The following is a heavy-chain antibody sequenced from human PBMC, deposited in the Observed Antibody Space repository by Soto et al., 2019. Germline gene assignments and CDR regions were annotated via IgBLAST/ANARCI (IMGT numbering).Heavy chain of an antibody. J-gene: IGHJ4*02. CDR1: XXTFNTFG. D-gene: IGHD3-10*01. V-gene: IGHV3-33*01. Sequence: QVHLVASGGGVVQPDRSLRLXCAASXXTFNTFGMHWVRQAPGKGLEWVAVIWYDGSKAYYADSVKGRFTISRDNSKNTLYLEMNGLRAEDTAVYYCARDIWFERSKCLDYWGQGTLVTVSS. CDR2: IWYDGSKA. CDR3: ARDIWFERSKCLDY.